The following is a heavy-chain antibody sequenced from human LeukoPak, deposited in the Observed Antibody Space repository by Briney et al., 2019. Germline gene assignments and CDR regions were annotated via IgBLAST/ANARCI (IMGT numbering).Heavy chain of an antibody. CDR2: IWYDGSNK. CDR1: GFTFGSYG. V-gene: IGHV3-33*01. J-gene: IGHJ4*02. Sequence: GGSLRLSCAASGFTFGSYGMHWVRQAPGKGLEWVAVIWYDGSNKYYADSVKGRFTISRDNSKNTLYLQMNSLRAEDTAVYYCARTHCSGGSCYIDYWGQGTLVTVSS. CDR3: ARTHCSGGSCYIDY. D-gene: IGHD2-15*01.